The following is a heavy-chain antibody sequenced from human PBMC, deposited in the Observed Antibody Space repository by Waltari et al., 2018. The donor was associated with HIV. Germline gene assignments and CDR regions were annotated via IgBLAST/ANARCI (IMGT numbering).Heavy chain of an antibody. Sequence: QLQLQESGPGLVKPSETLSLTCTVSGGSISSSRSYWGWIRQPPGKGLEWIGTIYYSGGTYYRPSLKSRVTISVDTSKNQFSLKLTSVTAADTAVYYCARAGNYDIFTGRRVYLWFDPWGQGTLVTVSS. V-gene: IGHV4-39*01. CDR2: IYYSGGT. D-gene: IGHD3-9*01. CDR3: ARAGNYDIFTGRRVYLWFDP. J-gene: IGHJ5*02. CDR1: GGSISSSRSY.